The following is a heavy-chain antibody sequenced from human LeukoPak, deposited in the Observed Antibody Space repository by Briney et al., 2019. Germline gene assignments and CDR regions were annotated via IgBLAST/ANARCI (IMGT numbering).Heavy chain of an antibody. Sequence: GGSLRLSCVTSGLTFTNHGFHWLRQAADKGLEWVAFVRNDGFDTYHSNSVKGRFSISRDDSKNTVYLQMNGLRAEDTALYYCARDRGKDYFGDWGQGTQVTVSS. CDR1: GLTFTNHG. J-gene: IGHJ4*02. CDR3: ARDRGKDYFGD. D-gene: IGHD2-15*01. CDR2: VRNDGFDT. V-gene: IGHV3-30*02.